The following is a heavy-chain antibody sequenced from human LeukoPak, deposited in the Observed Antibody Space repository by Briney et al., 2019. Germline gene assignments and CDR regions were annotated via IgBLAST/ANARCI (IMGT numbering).Heavy chain of an antibody. J-gene: IGHJ4*02. CDR2: IYSGGST. CDR3: TRDSHGGVDY. D-gene: IGHD3-10*01. CDR1: GFTVSSSY. Sequence: GGSLRLSCAASGFTVSSSYMSWVRQAPGKGLEWVSSIYSGGSTYYADSVKGRFTISRDNSKNTLFLQMNSLRAEDTAVYYCTRDSHGGVDYWGQGTLVTVSS. V-gene: IGHV3-53*01.